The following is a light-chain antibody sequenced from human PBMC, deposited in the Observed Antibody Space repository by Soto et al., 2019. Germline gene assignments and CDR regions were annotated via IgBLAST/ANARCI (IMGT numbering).Light chain of an antibody. CDR2: GAS. Sequence: DIVMTQSPATLSESPGGRVTLSCRASQSAGTNLAWYQQKPGQAPRLLIHGASTRAPGFPARFSGSGSGTDFTLTISRLQSEDFAVYYCQKNYSPPPITVGQGTRLEI. CDR3: QKNYSPPPIT. J-gene: IGKJ5*01. V-gene: IGKV3-15*01. CDR1: QSAGTN.